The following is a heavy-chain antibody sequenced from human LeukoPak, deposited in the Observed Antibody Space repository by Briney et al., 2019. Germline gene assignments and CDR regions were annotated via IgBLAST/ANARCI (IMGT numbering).Heavy chain of an antibody. Sequence: GGSLRLSCAASELTFSSYSMNWVRQAQGRGLEWVSSISSGSSYIYYADSVKGRFTISRDNAKNSLYLQMNSLRAEDTAVYYCARESLAVAGNWFDPWGQGTLVTVSS. CDR3: ARESLAVAGNWFDP. CDR2: ISSGSSYI. D-gene: IGHD6-19*01. CDR1: ELTFSSYS. J-gene: IGHJ5*02. V-gene: IGHV3-21*01.